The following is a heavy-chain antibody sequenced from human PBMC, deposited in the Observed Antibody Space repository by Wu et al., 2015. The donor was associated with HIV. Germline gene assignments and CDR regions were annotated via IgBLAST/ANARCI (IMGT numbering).Heavy chain of an antibody. V-gene: IGHV1-69*13. D-gene: IGHD3-22*01. CDR3: AREYYYDSSGYYYIHXY. CDR2: IIPIFSTV. CDR1: GGTFSNYA. Sequence: QVQLVQSGAEVKKPGSSVKVSCRASGGTFSNYAISWVRQAPGQGLEWMGRIIPIFSTVNYAQKFQGRVTITADESTSTAYMELSSLRSEDTAVYYCAREYYYDSSGYYYIHXYWGQGTLVTVFS. J-gene: IGHJ4*02.